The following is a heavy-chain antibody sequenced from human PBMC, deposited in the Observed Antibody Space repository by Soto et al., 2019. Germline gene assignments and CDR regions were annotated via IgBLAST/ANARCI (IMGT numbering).Heavy chain of an antibody. V-gene: IGHV1-8*01. CDR2: MNPNSGNT. CDR1: GYTFTSYD. D-gene: IGHD3-22*01. J-gene: IGHJ1*01. Sequence: QVQLVQSGAEVKKPGASVKVSCKASGYTFTSYDINWVRQATGQGLEWMGWMNPNSGNTGYAQKFQGRVTMTRNTSISTAYMEMGSRRSDDTAVYYCARANYYDSSIPQHWGQGTLVTVSS. CDR3: ARANYYDSSIPQH.